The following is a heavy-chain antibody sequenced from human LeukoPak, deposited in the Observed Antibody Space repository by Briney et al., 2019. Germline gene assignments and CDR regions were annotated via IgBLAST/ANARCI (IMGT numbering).Heavy chain of an antibody. V-gene: IGHV3-74*01. Sequence: GGSLRLSCAASGLIFSTYWMHWVRQAPGEGLVWVSRIETDGGSTSYADSVKGRFTISRDNAKNTLFLQMNSLRAEDTAVYYCARGGYCSGGSCRYFDYWGQGTLVTVSS. CDR3: ARGGYCSGGSCRYFDY. D-gene: IGHD2-15*01. CDR1: GLIFSTYW. J-gene: IGHJ4*02. CDR2: IETDGGST.